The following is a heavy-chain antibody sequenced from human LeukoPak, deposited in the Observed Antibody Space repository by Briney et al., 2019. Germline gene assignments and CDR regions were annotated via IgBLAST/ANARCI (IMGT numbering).Heavy chain of an antibody. CDR1: GFTFSSYS. CDR2: ISTTSTYI. V-gene: IGHV3-21*01. Sequence: PGGSLRLSRAASGFTFSSYSMNWVRQAPGKGLEWVSSISTTSTYIYYADSVKCRFTISRANAKNSLYLQMNSLRAEDTAVYYCARAGEPLWGQGTLVTVSS. J-gene: IGHJ4*02. CDR3: ARAGEPL. D-gene: IGHD1-14*01.